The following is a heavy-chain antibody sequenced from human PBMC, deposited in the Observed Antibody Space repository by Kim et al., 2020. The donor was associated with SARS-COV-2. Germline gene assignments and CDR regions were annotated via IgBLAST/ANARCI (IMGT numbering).Heavy chain of an antibody. J-gene: IGHJ5*02. CDR3: ARPYSGSYYSWFDP. V-gene: IGHV3-30*01. Sequence: AASVKGRLTISRDNSKNTLYLQMNSLRAEDTAVYYCARPYSGSYYSWFDPWGQGTLVTVSS. D-gene: IGHD1-26*01.